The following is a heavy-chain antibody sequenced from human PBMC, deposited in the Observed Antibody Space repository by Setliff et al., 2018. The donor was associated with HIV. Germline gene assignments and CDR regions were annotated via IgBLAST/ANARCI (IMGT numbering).Heavy chain of an antibody. CDR1: GYYISSGYF. CDR2: LYHSGTN. J-gene: IGHJ4*02. D-gene: IGHD5-18*01. CDR3: ARQVGSQYSYWAYYFDS. V-gene: IGHV4-38-2*01. Sequence: SETLSLTCAVSGYYISSGYFWGWIQQPPGKGLEWIGSLYHSGTNFYNPSLKSRVTISLDTSTNRFSLKMNSVTAADTAIYYCARQVGSQYSYWAYYFDSWGQGALVTVSS.